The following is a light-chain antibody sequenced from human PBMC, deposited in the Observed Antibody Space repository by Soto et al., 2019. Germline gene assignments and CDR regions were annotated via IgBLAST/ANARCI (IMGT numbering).Light chain of an antibody. CDR3: QQYGSSPTWT. CDR2: GAS. V-gene: IGKV3-20*01. Sequence: DIVLTQTPGTLSLSPGVRATLSCRASQSVSSSYLAWYQQKPGQAPRLLIFGASTRATGIPDRFSGSGSGTDFTLTINRLEPEDFAVYYCQQYGSSPTWTFGPGTKVDIK. J-gene: IGKJ1*01. CDR1: QSVSSSY.